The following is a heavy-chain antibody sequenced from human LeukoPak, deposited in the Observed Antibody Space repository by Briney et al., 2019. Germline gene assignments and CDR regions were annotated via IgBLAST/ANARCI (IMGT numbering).Heavy chain of an antibody. D-gene: IGHD3-10*01. CDR1: GGSFSGYY. CDR2: INHSGST. V-gene: IGHV4-34*01. CDR3: ARGRYYYGPYWFDP. J-gene: IGHJ5*02. Sequence: SETLSLTCAVYGGSFSGYYWSRIRQPPGKGLEWIGEINHSGSTNYNPSLKSRVTISVDTSKNQFSLKLSSVTAADTAVYYCARGRYYYGPYWFDPWGQGTLVTVSS.